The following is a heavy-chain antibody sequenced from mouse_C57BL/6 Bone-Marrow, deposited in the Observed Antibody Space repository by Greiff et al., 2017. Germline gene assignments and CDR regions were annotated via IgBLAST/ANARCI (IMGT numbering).Heavy chain of an antibody. D-gene: IGHD3-2*02. J-gene: IGHJ2*01. Sequence: QVQLQQSGAELARPGASVKMSCKASGYTFPSYTMHWVKQRPGQGLEWIGYINPRSGYTKYNQKFKDKATLTADKSSSTAYMQLSSLTSEDSAGYYCAIDSSGYYWGQGTTLTVSS. CDR3: AIDSSGYY. CDR2: INPRSGYT. V-gene: IGHV1-4*01. CDR1: GYTFPSYT.